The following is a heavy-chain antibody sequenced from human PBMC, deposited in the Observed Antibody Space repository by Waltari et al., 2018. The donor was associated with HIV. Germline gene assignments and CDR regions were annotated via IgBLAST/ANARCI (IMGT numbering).Heavy chain of an antibody. CDR2: ISSNGGST. J-gene: IGHJ4*02. CDR1: GFTFSSYA. D-gene: IGHD3-22*01. V-gene: IGHV3-64*01. CDR3: ARSYDSSGYYYFDY. Sequence: SLRLSCAASGFTFSSYAMHWVRQAPGKGLEYVSAISSNGGSTYYANSVKGRFTISRDNSKNTLYLQMGSLRAEDMAVYYCARSYDSSGYYYFDYWGQGTLVTVSS.